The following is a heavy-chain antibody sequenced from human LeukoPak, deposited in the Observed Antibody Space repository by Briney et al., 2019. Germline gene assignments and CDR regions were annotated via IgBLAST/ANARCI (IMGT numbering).Heavy chain of an antibody. V-gene: IGHV5-51*01. CDR2: IYPGDSDT. CDR3: ARQNDFRLDY. J-gene: IGHJ4*02. CDR1: GYTFSSYW. Sequence: GESLQISCQGSGYTFSSYWIGWGRQLPGKGLEWMGIIYPGDSDTRYSPSLQGQVTISVDTSIGTAYLQWSSLKASDTAIYYCARQNDFRLDYWGQGTLVTVSS. D-gene: IGHD3-3*01.